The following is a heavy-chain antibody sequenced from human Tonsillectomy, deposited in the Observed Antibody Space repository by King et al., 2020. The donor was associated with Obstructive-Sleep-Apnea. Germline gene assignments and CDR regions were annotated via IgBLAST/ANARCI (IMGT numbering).Heavy chain of an antibody. J-gene: IGHJ5*02. CDR2: IYHSGST. V-gene: IGHV4-38-2*02. CDR3: ARAKYQLLQYNWFDP. CDR1: GYSISSGYY. D-gene: IGHD2-2*01. Sequence: QLQESGPGLVKPSETLSLTCTVSGYSISSGYYWGWIRQPPGKGLEWIGSIYHSGSTYYNPSLKSRGTISVDTSKNQFSLKLSSVTAADTAVYYCARAKYQLLQYNWFDPWGQGTLVTVSS.